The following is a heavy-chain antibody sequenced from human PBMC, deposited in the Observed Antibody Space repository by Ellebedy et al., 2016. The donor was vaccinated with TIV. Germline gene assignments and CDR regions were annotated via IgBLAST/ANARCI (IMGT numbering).Heavy chain of an antibody. J-gene: IGHJ4*02. CDR2: ISYDGSNK. V-gene: IGHV3-30-3*01. Sequence: GGSLRLXCAASGFTFSSYAMHWVRQAPGKGLEWVAVISYDGSNKYYADSVKGRFTISRDNSKNTLYLQMNSLKTEDTAVYYCARDPIGGSWTFDYWGQGTLVTVSS. CDR1: GFTFSSYA. D-gene: IGHD6-13*01. CDR3: ARDPIGGSWTFDY.